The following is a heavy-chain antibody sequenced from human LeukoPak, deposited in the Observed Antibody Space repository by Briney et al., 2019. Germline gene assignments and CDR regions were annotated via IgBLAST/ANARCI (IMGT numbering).Heavy chain of an antibody. CDR3: AKDSSTPPLDYFDY. CDR2: ISGRGGST. J-gene: IGHJ4*02. CDR1: GFTFSSYA. V-gene: IGHV3-23*01. Sequence: GRSLRLSCAASGFTFSSYAMSWVRQAPGKGLEWVSAISGRGGSTYYADSVKGRFTISRDNSKNTLYLQMNRRRAEDTAVYYCAKDSSTPPLDYFDYWGQETLVTVSS. D-gene: IGHD6-6*01.